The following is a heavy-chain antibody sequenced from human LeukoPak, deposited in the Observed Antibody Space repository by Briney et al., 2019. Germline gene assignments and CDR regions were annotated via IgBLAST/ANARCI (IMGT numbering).Heavy chain of an antibody. D-gene: IGHD3-22*01. J-gene: IGHJ3*02. CDR3: AGYYDSSGGAFDI. Sequence: SETLSLTCAVYGGSFSGYYWSWIRQSPEKGLEWIGEINDSGSTYYNPSLKSRVTISVDTSKNQFSLKLSSVTAADTAVYYCAGYYDSSGGAFDIWGQGTMVTVSS. CDR1: GGSFSGYY. V-gene: IGHV4-34*01. CDR2: INDSGST.